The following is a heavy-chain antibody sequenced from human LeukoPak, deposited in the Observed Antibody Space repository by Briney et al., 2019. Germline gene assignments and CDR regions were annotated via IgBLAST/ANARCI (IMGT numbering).Heavy chain of an antibody. V-gene: IGHV3-11*01. Sequence: GGSLRLSCAASGFTFSDYYMSWIRQAPGKGLEWVSYISSSGSTIYYADSVKGRFTISRDNAKNSLYLQMNSLRAEDTAVYYCAKDQRLIAAATGSEFDPWGQGTLVTVSS. CDR2: ISSSGSTI. D-gene: IGHD6-13*01. CDR1: GFTFSDYY. CDR3: AKDQRLIAAATGSEFDP. J-gene: IGHJ5*02.